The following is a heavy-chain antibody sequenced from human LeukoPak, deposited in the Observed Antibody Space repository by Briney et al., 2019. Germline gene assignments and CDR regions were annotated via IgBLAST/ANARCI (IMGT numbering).Heavy chain of an antibody. D-gene: IGHD3-10*01. V-gene: IGHV3-7*01. CDR3: ARCYASGSYGMDY. CDR1: GFAFSNYW. Sequence: GGSLRLSCAASGFAFSNYWMSWVRQARGKGLEWVANIKQDGSERNYVAFVKGRFTISRDNAKNSLSFQMNNLGVEDTAVYYCARCYASGSYGMDYWGQGTLVTVSS. J-gene: IGHJ4*02. CDR2: IKQDGSER.